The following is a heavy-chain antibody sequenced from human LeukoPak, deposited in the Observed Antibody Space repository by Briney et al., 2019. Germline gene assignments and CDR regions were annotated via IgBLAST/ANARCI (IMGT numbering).Heavy chain of an antibody. V-gene: IGHV1-2*02. CDR2: INPNSGGT. J-gene: IGHJ4*02. CDR1: GYTFTGYY. CDR3: ARAPGGYSSSWYSIDY. D-gene: IGHD6-13*01. Sequence: GASVKVSCKASGYTFTGYYMHWVRQAPGQGLEWMGWINPNSGGTNYAQKFQGRVTVTRDTSISTAYMELSRLRSDDTAVYYCARAPGGYSSSWYSIDYWGQGTLVTVSS.